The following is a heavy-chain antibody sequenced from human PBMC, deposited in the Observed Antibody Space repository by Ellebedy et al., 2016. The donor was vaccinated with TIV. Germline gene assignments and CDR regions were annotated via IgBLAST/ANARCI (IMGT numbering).Heavy chain of an antibody. J-gene: IGHJ4*02. D-gene: IGHD3-9*01. Sequence: PGGSLRLSCKGSGYTFSNYWIGWVRQMPGKGLEWMGIIYPGDSDTRYSPSFQGQVTISADKSISTAYLQWSSLKASDTAMYYCARLSDYDILTGYRPDYWGQGTLVTVSS. CDR3: ARLSDYDILTGYRPDY. CDR2: IYPGDSDT. V-gene: IGHV5-51*01. CDR1: GYTFSNYW.